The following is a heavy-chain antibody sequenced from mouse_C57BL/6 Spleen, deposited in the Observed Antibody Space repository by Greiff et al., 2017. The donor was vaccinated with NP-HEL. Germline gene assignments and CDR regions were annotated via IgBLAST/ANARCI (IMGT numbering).Heavy chain of an antibody. V-gene: IGHV14-4*01. CDR1: GFNIKDDY. D-gene: IGHD2-2*01. Sequence: EVQLQQSGAELVRPGASVKLSCTASGFNIKDDYMHWVKQRPEQGLEWIGWIDPENGDTEYASKFQGKATIPADTSSNTAYLQLSSLTSEDTAVYYCTTYDGYRGAMDYWGQGTSVTVSS. J-gene: IGHJ4*01. CDR3: TTYDGYRGAMDY. CDR2: IDPENGDT.